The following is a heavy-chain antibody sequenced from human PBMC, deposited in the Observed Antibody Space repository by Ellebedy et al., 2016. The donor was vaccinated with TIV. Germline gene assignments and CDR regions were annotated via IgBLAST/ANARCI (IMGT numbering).Heavy chain of an antibody. CDR1: GFTFSSYG. CDR2: ISYDGSNK. CDR3: ARSWQQLVWFASNWNDWVSPMDV. Sequence: GESLKISCAASGFTFSSYGMHWVRQAPGKGLEWVAVISYDGSNKYYADSVKGRFTISRDNSKNTLYLQMNSLRAEDTAVYYCARSWQQLVWFASNWNDWVSPMDVWGQGTTVTVSS. D-gene: IGHD1-20*01. J-gene: IGHJ6*02. V-gene: IGHV3-30*03.